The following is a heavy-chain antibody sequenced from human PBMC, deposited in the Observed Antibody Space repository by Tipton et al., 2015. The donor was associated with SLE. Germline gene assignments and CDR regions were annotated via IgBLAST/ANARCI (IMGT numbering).Heavy chain of an antibody. Sequence: QSGPEVKKPGASVKVSCKASGYTFTTFDINWVRQASGQGLEWMGWMNPNSGNTGYAQKFQGRVTMTRNTSISTAYMDLSILRSEDTAVYFCARGVRRGSASYVFDYWGQGTLVTVSS. CDR3: ARGVRRGSASYVFDY. CDR2: MNPNSGNT. V-gene: IGHV1-8*01. CDR1: GYTFTTFD. D-gene: IGHD3-10*01. J-gene: IGHJ4*02.